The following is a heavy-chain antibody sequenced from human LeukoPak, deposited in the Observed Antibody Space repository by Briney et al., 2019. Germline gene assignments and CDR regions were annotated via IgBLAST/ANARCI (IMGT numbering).Heavy chain of an antibody. D-gene: IGHD4-17*01. V-gene: IGHV4-59*01. CDR2: IYYSGST. CDR1: GGSFSGYY. Sequence: PSETLSLTCAVYGGSFSGYYWSWIRQPPGKGLEWIGYIYYSGSTNYNPSLKSRVTISVDTSKNQFSLKLSSVTAADTAVYYCARGGLGDYDYWGQGTLVTVSS. CDR3: ARGGLGDYDY. J-gene: IGHJ4*02.